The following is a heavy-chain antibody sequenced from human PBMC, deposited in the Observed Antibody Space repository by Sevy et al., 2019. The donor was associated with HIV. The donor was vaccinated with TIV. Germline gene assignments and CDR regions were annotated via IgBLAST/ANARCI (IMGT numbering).Heavy chain of an antibody. CDR3: SRVPPPRLCSSASCYEGDYYYYGMDV. J-gene: IGHJ6*02. D-gene: IGHD2-2*01. V-gene: IGHV3-49*03. CDR1: GFTFGDYG. Sequence: GGSLRLSCTTSGFTFGDYGMSWFRQAPGKGLEWIGFIRSKPYGGATEYPAAVKGRFTITREDSNSFASLQMSSLKTEETAVYYCSRVPPPRLCSSASCYEGDYYYYGMDVWGQGTTVTVSS. CDR2: IRSKPYGGAT.